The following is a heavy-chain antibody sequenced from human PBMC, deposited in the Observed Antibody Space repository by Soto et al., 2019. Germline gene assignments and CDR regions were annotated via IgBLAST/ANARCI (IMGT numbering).Heavy chain of an antibody. CDR1: GGTFSSYA. D-gene: IGHD3-10*01. V-gene: IGHV1-69*01. CDR3: ARDRGYYGSVGPTYYYYYGMDV. Sequence: QVQLVQSGAEVKKPGSSVKVSCKASGGTFSSYAISWVRQAPGQGLEWMGGIIPIFGTANYAQKFQGRVTITADESTSTAYMELSSLRSEDTAVYYCARDRGYYGSVGPTYYYYYGMDVWGQGTTVTVSS. J-gene: IGHJ6*02. CDR2: IIPIFGTA.